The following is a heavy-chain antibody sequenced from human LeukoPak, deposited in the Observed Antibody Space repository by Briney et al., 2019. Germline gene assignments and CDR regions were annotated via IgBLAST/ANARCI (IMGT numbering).Heavy chain of an antibody. CDR2: VDGGGGGT. V-gene: IGHV3-23*01. CDR1: GFTLSSYA. D-gene: IGHD6-13*01. J-gene: IGHJ6*02. Sequence: GGSLRLSCAASGFTLSSYAMTWVRQAPGRGLEWVSSVDGGGGGTYYADSVKGRFTISKDNSKNTVYLQMNDLRVDDTAVYYCAKAASSSWPSYQYGMDVWGQGTTVTVSS. CDR3: AKAASSSWPSYQYGMDV.